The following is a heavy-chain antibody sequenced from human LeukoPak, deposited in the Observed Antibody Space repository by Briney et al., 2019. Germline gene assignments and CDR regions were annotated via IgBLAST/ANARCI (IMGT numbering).Heavy chain of an antibody. CDR1: GFTFSSYS. CDR3: ASGVITIFDY. CDR2: ISRSSSYI. J-gene: IGHJ4*02. V-gene: IGHV3-21*01. D-gene: IGHD3-3*01. Sequence: GGSLRLSCAASGFTFSSYSMNWVRQAPGKGLEWVSSISRSSSYIYYADSVKGRFTISRDNAKNSLYLQMNSLRAEDTAVYYCASGVITIFDYWGQGTLVTVSS.